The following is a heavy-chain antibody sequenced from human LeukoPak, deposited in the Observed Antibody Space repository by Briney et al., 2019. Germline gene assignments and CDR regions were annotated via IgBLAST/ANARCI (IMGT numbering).Heavy chain of an antibody. CDR1: GYTFNSYD. CDR3: ARGRKGMDV. D-gene: IGHD1-14*01. Sequence: ASVKVSCKASGYTFNSYDINWVRQATGQGLEWMGWMNPNTGNTGYGERFQGRVTMTRDNSISTAYMELNSLTSEDTAVYYCARGRKGMDVWGQGTTVTVSS. V-gene: IGHV1-8*01. CDR2: MNPNTGNT. J-gene: IGHJ6*02.